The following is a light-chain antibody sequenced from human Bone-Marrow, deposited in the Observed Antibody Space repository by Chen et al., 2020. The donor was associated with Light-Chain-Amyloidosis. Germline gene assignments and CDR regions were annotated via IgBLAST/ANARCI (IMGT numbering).Light chain of an antibody. CDR1: DLPTKY. CDR3: QSADSSGTYEVI. CDR2: RET. J-gene: IGLJ2*01. V-gene: IGLV3-25*03. Sequence: SYELTQPPSVSVSPGQTPRITCSGDDLPTKYAYWSQQTPGQAPVLVIHRETERPSGISERFSGSSSGTTATLTINGVQAEDEADYHCQSADSSGTYEVIFGGGTKLTVL.